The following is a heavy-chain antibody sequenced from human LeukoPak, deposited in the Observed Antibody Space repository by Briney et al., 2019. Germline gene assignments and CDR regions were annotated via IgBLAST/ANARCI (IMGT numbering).Heavy chain of an antibody. CDR3: ARTDLYCSSTSCYSNWFDP. J-gene: IGHJ5*02. CDR1: GYTFTSYG. Sequence: ASVKVSCKASGYTFTSYGITCVRQAPGQGLEWMGWISGYNGNINYAQKLQGRVTMTTDTSTSTAYMDLRSLRSDDTAVYYCARTDLYCSSTSCYSNWFDPWGQGTLVTVSS. CDR2: ISGYNGNI. V-gene: IGHV1-18*01. D-gene: IGHD2-2*01.